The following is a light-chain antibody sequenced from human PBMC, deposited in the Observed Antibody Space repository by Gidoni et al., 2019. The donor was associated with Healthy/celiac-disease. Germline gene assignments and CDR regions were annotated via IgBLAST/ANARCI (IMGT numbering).Light chain of an antibody. CDR2: EGS. CDR1: SSDVGSYNL. Sequence: QPALTQPASVSGSPGQPITISCTGTSSDVGSYNLVSWYQQHPGKAPKLMIYEGSKRPSGVSNRFSGSKSGNTASLTISGLQAEDEADYYCCSYAGSSTLKVFGTGTKVTVL. CDR3: CSYAGSSTLKV. J-gene: IGLJ1*01. V-gene: IGLV2-23*01.